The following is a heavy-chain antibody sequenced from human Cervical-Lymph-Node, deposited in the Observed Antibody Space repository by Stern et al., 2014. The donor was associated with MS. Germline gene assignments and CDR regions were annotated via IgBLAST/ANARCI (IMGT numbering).Heavy chain of an antibody. Sequence: VQLLQSGAEVKKPGSSVNVSCKASGGTFISSYAITWMRQAPGQGLEWMGRIIPILGLPNYAQKFQGRVTLTADTSTSTTYMELSSLRSEDTAVYYCARGVVSNRAAATLHNLFDPWGQGTLVTVSS. V-gene: IGHV1-69*09. CDR3: ARGVVSNRAAATLHNLFDP. CDR1: GGTFISSYA. CDR2: IIPILGLP. D-gene: IGHD2-15*01. J-gene: IGHJ5*02.